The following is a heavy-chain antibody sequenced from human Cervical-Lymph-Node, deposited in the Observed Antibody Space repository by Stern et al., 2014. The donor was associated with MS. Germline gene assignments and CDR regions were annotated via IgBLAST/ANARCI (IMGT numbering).Heavy chain of an antibody. V-gene: IGHV1-69*01. CDR1: GGNFSSFA. J-gene: IGHJ5*01. Sequence: VQLVESGAEVRKPGSSVKVTCKTSGGNFSSFAITWVRQAPGQGLEWRGGLIPVFGTPNYAQKFQDRVTITPDAAPRTAYMDLSSLRSEDTAVYYCARGTVTNCFDSWGQGALVTVSS. D-gene: IGHD4-17*01. CDR3: ARGTVTNCFDS. CDR2: LIPVFGTP.